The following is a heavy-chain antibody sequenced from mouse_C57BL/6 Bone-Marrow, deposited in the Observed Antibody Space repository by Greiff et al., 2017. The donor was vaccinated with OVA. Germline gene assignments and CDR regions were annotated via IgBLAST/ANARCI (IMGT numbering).Heavy chain of an antibody. Sequence: QVQLQQPGAELVKPGASVKMSCKASGYTFTSYWITWVKQRPGQGLEWIGDIYPGSGSTNYNEKFKSKATLTVDTSSSTAYMQRSRLTSEDYAVYYCAREGGNLLLLPYWYFGVWGTGTTVTVSS. CDR1: GYTFTSYW. D-gene: IGHD1-1*01. J-gene: IGHJ1*03. CDR3: AREGGNLLLLPYWYFGV. V-gene: IGHV1-55*01. CDR2: IYPGSGST.